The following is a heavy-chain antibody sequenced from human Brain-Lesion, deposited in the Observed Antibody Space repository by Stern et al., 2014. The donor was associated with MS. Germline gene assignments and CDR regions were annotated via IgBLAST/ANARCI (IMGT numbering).Heavy chain of an antibody. CDR3: XGSSRIVGAATPXXXXXX. D-gene: IGHD1-26*01. CDR1: GYPFTYRY. CDR2: ITPFNDNT. V-gene: IGHV1-45*02. J-gene: IGHJ3*01. Sequence: QVQLXXSGAEVKKTGSSVKVSCKASGYPFTYRYLHWVRQAPGQALEWMGCITPFNDNTDYAQKFQHRVTITSXRSMNTAYMXLXXXXSEDTAMYYXXGSSRIVGAATPXXXXXXWGXXTXVXXS.